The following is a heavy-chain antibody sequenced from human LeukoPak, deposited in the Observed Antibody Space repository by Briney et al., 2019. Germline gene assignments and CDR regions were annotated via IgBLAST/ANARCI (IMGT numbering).Heavy chain of an antibody. CDR1: GYSFTSYW. V-gene: IGHV5-51*01. CDR2: IYPGDSDT. J-gene: IGHJ3*02. Sequence: GESLKISCKGSGYSFTSYWIGWVRQMPGKGLEWMGIIYPGDSDTRYSPSFQGQVTISAGKSISTAYLQWSSLKASDTAMYYCAREYYYGSGSYPDAFDIWGQGTMVTVSS. CDR3: AREYYYGSGSYPDAFDI. D-gene: IGHD3-10*01.